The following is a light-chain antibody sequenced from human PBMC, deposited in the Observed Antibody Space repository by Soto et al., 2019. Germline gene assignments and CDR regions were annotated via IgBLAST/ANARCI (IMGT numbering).Light chain of an antibody. CDR1: QSVSSSF. Sequence: EIVLTQSPGTLSLSPGERATLSCRASQSVSSSFLAWYQQKPGQAPRLLIYGASSRATGIPDRFSGSGSGTDFTLTISRREPEDFAVYYCQQYDSSPWTVCQGTKVEIK. CDR3: QQYDSSPWT. V-gene: IGKV3-20*01. CDR2: GAS. J-gene: IGKJ1*01.